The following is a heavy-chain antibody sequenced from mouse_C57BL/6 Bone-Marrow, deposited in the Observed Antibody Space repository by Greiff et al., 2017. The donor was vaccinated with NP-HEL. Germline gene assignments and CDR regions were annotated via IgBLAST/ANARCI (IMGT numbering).Heavy chain of an antibody. J-gene: IGHJ1*03. CDR2: INPNNGGT. Sequence: EVQRVESGPELVKPGASVKIPCKASGYTFTDYNMDWVKQSHGQSLEWIGDINPNNGGTIYNQKFKGKATLTVDKSSSTAYMELRSLTSEDTAVYYCARPLLRYFDVWGTGTTVTVSS. CDR1: GYTFTDYN. CDR3: ARPLLRYFDV. V-gene: IGHV1-18*01. D-gene: IGHD1-1*01.